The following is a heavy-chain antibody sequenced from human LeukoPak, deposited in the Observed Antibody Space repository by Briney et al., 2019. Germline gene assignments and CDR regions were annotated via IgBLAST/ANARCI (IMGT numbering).Heavy chain of an antibody. CDR1: GFTFSSHW. Sequence: PGGSLRLSCAASGFTFSSHWMSWVRQAPGKGLEWVANIKQDGSARSCVDSVKGRFTISRDNAKNSLYLQMNSLIAEDAAVYYCARGLAGGYNWNDIPAFDIRGQGTMVTVSS. CDR3: ARGLAGGYNWNDIPAFDI. J-gene: IGHJ3*02. V-gene: IGHV3-7*03. CDR2: IKQDGSAR. D-gene: IGHD1-1*01.